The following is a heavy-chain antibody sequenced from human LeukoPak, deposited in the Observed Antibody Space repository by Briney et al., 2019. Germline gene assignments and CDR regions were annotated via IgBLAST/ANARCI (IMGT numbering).Heavy chain of an antibody. Sequence: GGSLRLSCAASGFTFSSYSMNWVRQAPGKGLEWVSSISSSSSYIYYADSVKGRFTISRDNAKNSLYLQMNSLRAEDTAVYYCARASVAVAGGFDYWGQGTLVTVSS. V-gene: IGHV3-21*01. J-gene: IGHJ4*02. D-gene: IGHD6-19*01. CDR2: ISSSSSYI. CDR3: ARASVAVAGGFDY. CDR1: GFTFSSYS.